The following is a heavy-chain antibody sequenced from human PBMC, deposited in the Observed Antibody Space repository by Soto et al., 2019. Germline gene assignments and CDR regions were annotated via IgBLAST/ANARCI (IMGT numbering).Heavy chain of an antibody. D-gene: IGHD5-12*01. CDR1: GGSISSGGYS. CDR3: ARGGLDGMDV. J-gene: IGHJ6*02. Sequence: QLQLQESGSGLVKPSQTLSLTCAVSGGSISSGGYSWSWIRQPPGKGLEWIGYIYHSGSTYYNPSLKXXDXIXXDRAQTQVSLKLSSVPAADAAVYCCARGGLDGMDVWGQGTTVTVSS. CDR2: IYHSGST. V-gene: IGHV4-30-2*01.